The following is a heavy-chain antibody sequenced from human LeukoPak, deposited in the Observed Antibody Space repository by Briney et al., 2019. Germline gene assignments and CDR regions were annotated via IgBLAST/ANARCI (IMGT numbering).Heavy chain of an antibody. CDR2: IYYSGST. CDR1: GGSISSSSYY. CDR3: ARALRIDYDFWSGYFGHFDYYYYMDV. J-gene: IGHJ6*03. V-gene: IGHV4-39*01. Sequence: SETLSLTCTVSGGSISSSSYYWGWIRQPPGKGLEWIGSIYYSGSTYYNPSLKSRVTISVDTSKNQFSLKLSSVTAADTAVYYCARALRIDYDFWSGYFGHFDYYYYMDVWGKGTTVTVSS. D-gene: IGHD3-3*01.